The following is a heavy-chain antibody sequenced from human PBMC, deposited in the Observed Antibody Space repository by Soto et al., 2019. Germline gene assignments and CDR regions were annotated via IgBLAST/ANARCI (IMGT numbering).Heavy chain of an antibody. CDR2: IIPIFGTA. CDR3: ARGNLSIAVAGRYFDY. Sequence: QVQLVQSGAEVKKPGSSVKVSCKASGGTFSSYAISWVRQAPGQGLEWMGGIIPIFGTANYAQKFQGRVTITADESTSTAYMELSSLRSEDTAVSYCARGNLSIAVAGRYFDYWGQGTLVTVSS. J-gene: IGHJ4*02. CDR1: GGTFSSYA. V-gene: IGHV1-69*01. D-gene: IGHD6-19*01.